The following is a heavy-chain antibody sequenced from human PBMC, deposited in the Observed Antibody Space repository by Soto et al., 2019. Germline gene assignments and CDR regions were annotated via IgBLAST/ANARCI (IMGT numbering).Heavy chain of an antibody. D-gene: IGHD3-3*01. V-gene: IGHV1-69*13. CDR3: ARLLITIFGVVTPWYGMDV. CDR2: IIPIFGTA. Sequence: GASVKVSCKASGGTFSSYAISWVRQAPGQGLEWMGGIIPIFGTANYAQKFQGRVTITADESTSTAYMELSSLRSEDTAVYYCARLLITIFGVVTPWYGMDVRGQGTTVTVSS. J-gene: IGHJ6*02. CDR1: GGTFSSYA.